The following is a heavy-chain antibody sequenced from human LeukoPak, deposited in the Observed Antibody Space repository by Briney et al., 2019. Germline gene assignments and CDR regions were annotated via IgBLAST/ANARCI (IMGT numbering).Heavy chain of an antibody. CDR3: ARVRYYDSSGYYLGRVVLDV. D-gene: IGHD3-22*01. J-gene: IGHJ6*04. Sequence: GASVKVSCKASGYTFTDYYMHWVRQAPGQGLEWMGIINPSGGSTTYAQKFQGRVTMTRDMSTSTVYMELSRLRSDDTAVYYCARVRYYDSSGYYLGRVVLDVWGKGTTVTVSS. V-gene: IGHV1-46*01. CDR2: INPSGGST. CDR1: GYTFTDYY.